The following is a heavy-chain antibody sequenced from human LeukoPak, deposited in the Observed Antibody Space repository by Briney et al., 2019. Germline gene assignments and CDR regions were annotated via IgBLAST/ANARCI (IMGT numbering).Heavy chain of an antibody. CDR3: ARAERYGSVYYFDY. CDR2: IYYSGST. CDR1: GGSISSSSYY. V-gene: IGHV4-39*01. Sequence: PSETLSLTCTVSGGSISSSSYYWGWIRQPPGKGLEWIGSIYYSGSTYYNPALKSRVTISVDTSKNQFSLKLSSVTAADTAVYYCARAERYGSVYYFDYWGPGTLVTVSS. D-gene: IGHD3-10*01. J-gene: IGHJ4*02.